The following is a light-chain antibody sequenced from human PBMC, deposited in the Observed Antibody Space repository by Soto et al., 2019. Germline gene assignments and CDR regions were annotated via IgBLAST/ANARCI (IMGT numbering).Light chain of an antibody. CDR2: EVS. CDR1: SSDVGGYNY. V-gene: IGLV2-14*01. CDR3: SAYTHSNTVI. Sequence: QSALTQPASVSGSPGQSITISCTGTSSDVGGYNYVSWYQQHPGKAPKVMIYEVSNRPSGVSNRFSGSKSGNTASLTISGLQAEDEADYYCSAYTHSNTVIFGGGTKLTVL. J-gene: IGLJ2*01.